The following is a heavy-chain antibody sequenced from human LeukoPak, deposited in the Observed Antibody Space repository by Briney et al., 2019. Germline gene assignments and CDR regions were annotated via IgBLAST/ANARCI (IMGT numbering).Heavy chain of an antibody. CDR1: DYSISSGIYY. Sequence: SETLSLTCTVSDYSISSGIYYWAWIRQPPGKGLEWIGTIFYSGTTFYNPSLKSRVTISVDTSKNQFSLKVNSVTPADTAVYYCARNTWTDADNWFDPWGQGSLVTVSS. D-gene: IGHD1-1*01. CDR2: IFYSGTT. J-gene: IGHJ5*02. V-gene: IGHV4-39*01. CDR3: ARNTWTDADNWFDP.